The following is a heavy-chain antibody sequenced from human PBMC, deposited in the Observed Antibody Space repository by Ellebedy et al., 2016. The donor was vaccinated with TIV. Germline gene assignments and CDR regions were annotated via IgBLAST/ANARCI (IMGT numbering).Heavy chain of an antibody. V-gene: IGHV4-59*04. CDR2: IYYSGST. CDR1: GGSISGDY. CDR3: ARWFGELLYVRWFDP. Sequence: SETLSLTCSVSGGSISGDYWSWIRQPPGKGLEWIGSIYYSGSTYYNPSLKSRVTISVDTSKNQFSLRLTSVTAADTAVYYCARWFGELLYVRWFDPWGQGTLVTVSS. D-gene: IGHD3-10*01. J-gene: IGHJ5*02.